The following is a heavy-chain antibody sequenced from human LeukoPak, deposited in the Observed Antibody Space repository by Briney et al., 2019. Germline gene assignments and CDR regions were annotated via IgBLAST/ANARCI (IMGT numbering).Heavy chain of an antibody. Sequence: GGSLRLSCAASGVIISGYAMSWVRQAPGKGLEWVSAINGRGDNTYYADFVKGRFTISGDNSKSTVYLQMNSLRTEDTAVYYCAKDRVSPGFNWFDPWGQGTLVTVSS. CDR3: AKDRVSPGFNWFDP. D-gene: IGHD2/OR15-2a*01. CDR1: GVIISGYA. J-gene: IGHJ5*02. V-gene: IGHV3-23*01. CDR2: INGRGDNT.